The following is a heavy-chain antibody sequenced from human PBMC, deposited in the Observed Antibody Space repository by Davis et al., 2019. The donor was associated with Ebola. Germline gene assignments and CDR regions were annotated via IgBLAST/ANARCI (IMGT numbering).Heavy chain of an antibody. Sequence: GESLKISCAASGFTFSSYSMNWVRQAPGKGLEWVSSISSSSSYIYYADSVKGRFTISRDNAKNSLYLQMNSLRAEDTAVYYCASKRRYCSGGSCLRWFDPWGQGTLVTVSS. CDR1: GFTFSSYS. CDR2: ISSSSSYI. D-gene: IGHD2-15*01. J-gene: IGHJ5*02. V-gene: IGHV3-21*01. CDR3: ASKRRYCSGGSCLRWFDP.